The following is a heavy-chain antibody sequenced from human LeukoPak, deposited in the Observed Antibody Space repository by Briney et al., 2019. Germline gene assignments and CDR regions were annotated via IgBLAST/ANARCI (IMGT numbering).Heavy chain of an antibody. CDR2: ISYDGSNK. V-gene: IGHV3-30*04. D-gene: IGHD6-19*01. CDR3: ARDLYSSGWLGYFDY. CDR1: GFTFSSYA. J-gene: IGHJ4*02. Sequence: GGSLRLSCAASGFTFSSYAMSWVRQAPGKGLEWVAVISYDGSNKYYADSVKGRFTISRDNSKITLYLQMNSLRAEDTAVYYCARDLYSSGWLGYFDYWGQGTLVTVSS.